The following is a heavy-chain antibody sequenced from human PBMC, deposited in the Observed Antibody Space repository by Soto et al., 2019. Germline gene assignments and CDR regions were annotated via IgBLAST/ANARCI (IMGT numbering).Heavy chain of an antibody. D-gene: IGHD1-26*01. CDR1: GFTFSSYA. J-gene: IGHJ3*02. CDR2: ISYDGSNK. V-gene: IGHV3-30-3*01. CDR3: ASPVGGLGAFDI. Sequence: QVQLVESGGGVVQPGRSLRLSCAASGFTFSSYAMHWVRQAPGKGLEWVAVISYDGSNKYYADSVKGRFTISRDNSKNTLYLQMNSLRAEDTAVYYCASPVGGLGAFDIWGQGTMVTVSS.